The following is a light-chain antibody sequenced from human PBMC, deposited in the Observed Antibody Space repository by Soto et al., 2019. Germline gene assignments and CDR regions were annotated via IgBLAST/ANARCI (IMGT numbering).Light chain of an antibody. CDR3: QKYNSAPRT. CDR1: QGISNY. Sequence: DIQMTQSPSSLSASVGDRVTITCRASQGISNYLAWYQQKPGKVPKLLIYAASNLQSGVPSRFSGRGSGTDFTLTISSLQPEDVATYYCQKYNSAPRTFGQGTKVEIK. V-gene: IGKV1-27*01. CDR2: AAS. J-gene: IGKJ1*01.